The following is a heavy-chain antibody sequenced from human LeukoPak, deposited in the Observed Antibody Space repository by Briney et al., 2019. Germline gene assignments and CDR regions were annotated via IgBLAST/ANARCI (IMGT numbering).Heavy chain of an antibody. CDR3: ARGTVTINYFDY. V-gene: IGHV4-61*08. Sequence: PSQTLSLTCIVSGGSISSGGYYWSWIRQPPGKGLEWIVYIHYTGSTNYNPSLKSRVTMAVDTSKNQFSLRLSSVTAADTAMYYCARGTVTINYFDYWGQGTLITVSS. CDR2: IHYTGST. D-gene: IGHD4-17*01. J-gene: IGHJ4*02. CDR1: GGSISSGGYY.